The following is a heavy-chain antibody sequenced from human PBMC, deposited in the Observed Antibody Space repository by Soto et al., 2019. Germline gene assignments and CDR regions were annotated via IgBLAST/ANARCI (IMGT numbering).Heavy chain of an antibody. D-gene: IGHD3-9*01. Sequence: ASVKVSCKASGYTFTSYGISWVRQAPGQGLEWMGWISAYNGNTNYAQKLQGRVTMTTDTSTSTAYMELRSLRSDDTAVYYCARDGGDILTGYYLVFVELRFDPWGQGTLVTVSS. CDR1: GYTFTSYG. J-gene: IGHJ5*02. CDR3: ARDGGDILTGYYLVFVELRFDP. V-gene: IGHV1-18*01. CDR2: ISAYNGNT.